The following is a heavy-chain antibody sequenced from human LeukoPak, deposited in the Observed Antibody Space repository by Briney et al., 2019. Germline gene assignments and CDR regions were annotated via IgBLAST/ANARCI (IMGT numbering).Heavy chain of an antibody. CDR1: GFTFRNYG. CDR3: ARGSGTTDWYFDL. Sequence: PGGSLRLSCKASGFTFRNYGMDWVRQAPGKGLEWVAIIWYDGSNKYSADSVRGRFTISRDNSKNTLYLQMNSLRAEDTAVYYCARGSGTTDWYFDLWGRGTPVTVSS. J-gene: IGHJ2*01. V-gene: IGHV3-33*01. D-gene: IGHD1-7*01. CDR2: IWYDGSNK.